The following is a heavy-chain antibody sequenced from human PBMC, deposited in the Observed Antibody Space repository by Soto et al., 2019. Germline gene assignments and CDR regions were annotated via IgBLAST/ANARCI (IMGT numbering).Heavy chain of an antibody. Sequence: SQTLSLTCAISGDSVSTNSATWDWIRQSPSRGLEWLGRTYYRSKWYNDYAVSVKGRITINPDTANNQFSLQLSSLRSDDTAVYYCVRVVAIPGYPDNWGQGTLVTVSS. D-gene: IGHD5-12*01. CDR1: GDSVSTNSAT. CDR3: VRVVAIPGYPDN. J-gene: IGHJ4*02. V-gene: IGHV6-1*01. CDR2: TYYRSKWYN.